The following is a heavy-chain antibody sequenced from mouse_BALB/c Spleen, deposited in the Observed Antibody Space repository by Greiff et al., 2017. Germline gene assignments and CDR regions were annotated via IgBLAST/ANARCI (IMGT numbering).Heavy chain of an antibody. CDR1: GFTFSDFY. D-gene: IGHD2-3*01. V-gene: IGHV7-1*02. Sequence: EVQLVESGGGLVQPGGSLRLSCATSGFTFSDFYMEWVRQPPGKRLEWIAASRNKANDYTTEYSASVKGRFIVTRDTSQSILYLQMNALRAEDTAIYYCARSGYYNYFDYWGQGTTLTVSS. CDR2: SRNKANDYTT. CDR3: ARSGYYNYFDY. J-gene: IGHJ2*01.